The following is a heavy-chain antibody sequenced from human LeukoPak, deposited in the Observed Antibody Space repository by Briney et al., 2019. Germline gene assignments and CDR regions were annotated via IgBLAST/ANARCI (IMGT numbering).Heavy chain of an antibody. Sequence: TSETLSLTCTVSGGSISSYYWNWIRQPAGKGLEWIGRIYTSGSTNYNPSLKSRVSMSVDTSKNQFSLKLSSVTAADTAVYYCARGEVVAGTPGQNSWDSWGQGTLVTVSS. V-gene: IGHV4-4*07. D-gene: IGHD6-19*01. CDR1: GGSISSYY. J-gene: IGHJ4*02. CDR3: ARGEVVAGTPGQNSWDS. CDR2: IYTSGST.